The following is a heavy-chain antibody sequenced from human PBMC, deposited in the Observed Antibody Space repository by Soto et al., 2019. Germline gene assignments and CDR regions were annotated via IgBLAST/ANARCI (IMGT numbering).Heavy chain of an antibody. V-gene: IGHV4-59*12. CDR3: ARIGFLGEGDF. CDR1: GGSITSYH. CDR2: TSYTGNT. J-gene: IGHJ4*02. D-gene: IGHD3-16*01. Sequence: SETLSLTCIVSGGSITSYHWSWIRQLPGKGLEWVAYTSYTGNTNYNPSLQSRVTISMDTSKSTVFLQMNSLRVEDTAVYYCARIGFLGEGDFWGQGILVTSPQ.